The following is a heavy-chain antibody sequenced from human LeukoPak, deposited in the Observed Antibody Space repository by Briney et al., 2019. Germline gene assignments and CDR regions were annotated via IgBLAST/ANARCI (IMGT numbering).Heavy chain of an antibody. Sequence: GASVQVSCKASGYTFTSYDFNWLRQATAQGLEWMGWMNPNSGNTGYAQKFQGRVTMTRNTSISTAYMGLSSLRSEDTAVYYCEREGGVGSGSYWFDPWGQGTLVTVSS. J-gene: IGHJ5*02. CDR2: MNPNSGNT. CDR3: EREGGVGSGSYWFDP. CDR1: GYTFTSYD. V-gene: IGHV1-8*01. D-gene: IGHD3-10*01.